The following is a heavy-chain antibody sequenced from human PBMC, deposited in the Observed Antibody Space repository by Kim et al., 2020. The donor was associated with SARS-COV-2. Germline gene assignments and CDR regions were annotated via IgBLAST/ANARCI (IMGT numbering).Heavy chain of an antibody. V-gene: IGHV3-48*02. D-gene: IGHD5-12*01. CDR2: ISSSSSTI. CDR3: ARERGKNVEMATRGPRDAFDI. J-gene: IGHJ3*02. CDR1: GFTFSSYS. Sequence: GSLRLSCAASGFTFSSYSMNWVRQAPGKGLEWVSYISSSSSTIYYADSVKGRFTISRDNAKNSLYLQMNSLRDEDTAVYYCARERGKNVEMATRGPRDAFDIWGQGTMVTVSS.